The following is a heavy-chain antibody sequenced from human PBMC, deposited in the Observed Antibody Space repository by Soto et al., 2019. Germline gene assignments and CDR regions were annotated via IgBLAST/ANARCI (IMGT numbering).Heavy chain of an antibody. D-gene: IGHD4-17*01. CDR3: ARKATVTTCFDY. J-gene: IGHJ4*02. Sequence: QVQLQESGPGLVKPSQTLSLTCTVSGGSISSGGYYWSWIRQHPGKGLEWIGYIYYSGSTYYNPSLKSLVTISVDTSKNQFSLKLSSVTAADTAVYCCARKATVTTCFDYWGQGTLVTVSS. CDR2: IYYSGST. CDR1: GGSISSGGYY. V-gene: IGHV4-31*01.